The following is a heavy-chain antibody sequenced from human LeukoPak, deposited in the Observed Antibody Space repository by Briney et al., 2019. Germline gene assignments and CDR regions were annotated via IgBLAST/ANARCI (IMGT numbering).Heavy chain of an antibody. CDR3: ANLPSGYSSSWDEDC. Sequence: GGSLRLSCAASGFTFSSYAMSWVRQAPGEGLEWVSAISGSGGSTYYADSVKGRFTISRDNSKNTLYLQMNSLRAEDTAVYYCANLPSGYSSSWDEDCWGQGTLVTVSS. CDR2: ISGSGGST. V-gene: IGHV3-23*01. D-gene: IGHD6-13*01. CDR1: GFTFSSYA. J-gene: IGHJ4*02.